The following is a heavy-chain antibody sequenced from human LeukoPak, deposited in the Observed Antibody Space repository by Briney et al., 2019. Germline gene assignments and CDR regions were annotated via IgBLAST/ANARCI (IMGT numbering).Heavy chain of an antibody. J-gene: IGHJ4*02. V-gene: IGHV3-23*01. D-gene: IGHD3-22*01. CDR2: ISGSGGST. CDR3: AKPYYYDSSGYYAGATDY. Sequence: PGGSLRLSCVASGFSFRSFAMHWVRQAPGKGLEWVSAISGSGGSTYYADSVKGRFTISRDNSKNTLYLQMNSLRAEDTAVYYCAKPYYYDSSGYYAGATDYWGQGTLVTVSS. CDR1: GFSFRSFA.